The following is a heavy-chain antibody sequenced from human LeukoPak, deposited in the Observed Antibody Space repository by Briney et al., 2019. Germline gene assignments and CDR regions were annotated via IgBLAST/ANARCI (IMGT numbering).Heavy chain of an antibody. V-gene: IGHV4-59*01. CDR3: ARGRKVGRITMIVVVITFDY. CDR2: IYYSGRT. J-gene: IGHJ4*02. Sequence: SETLSLTCSVSGGSISSYYWSWIRQPPGRGLEWIGYIYYSGRTSYNPSLKSRVTISVDTSKNQFSLRLSSVTAADTAVYYCARGRKVGRITMIVVVITFDYWGQGTLVTVSS. D-gene: IGHD3-22*01. CDR1: GGSISSYY.